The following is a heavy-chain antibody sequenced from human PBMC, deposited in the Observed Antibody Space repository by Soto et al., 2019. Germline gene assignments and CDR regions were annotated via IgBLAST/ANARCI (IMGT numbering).Heavy chain of an antibody. D-gene: IGHD5-12*01. V-gene: IGHV3-21*01. J-gene: IGHJ4*02. CDR2: ISSSSSYI. CDR1: GFTFSSYS. Sequence: PGGSLRLSCAASGFTFSSYSMNWVRQAPGKGLEWVSSISSSSSYIYYADSVKGRFTISRDNAKNSLYLQMNSLRAEDTAVYYCARDWDEEMATIEGIFVYWGQGTLVTVSS. CDR3: ARDWDEEMATIEGIFVY.